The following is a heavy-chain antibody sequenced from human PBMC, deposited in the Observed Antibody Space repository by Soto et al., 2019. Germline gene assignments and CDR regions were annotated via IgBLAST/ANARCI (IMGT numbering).Heavy chain of an antibody. CDR3: ARDRVPAAMGGYFDY. D-gene: IGHD2-2*01. Sequence: ESGGGLVKPGGSLRLSCAASGFSFSSYSMYWVRQAPGKGLEWVSSLSSSTSYIYYADSVKGRFTISRDNAKNSLYLQVNSLRAEDTAVYYCARDRVPAAMGGYFDYWGQGTLVTVSS. J-gene: IGHJ4*02. CDR1: GFSFSSYS. V-gene: IGHV3-21*01. CDR2: LSSSTSYI.